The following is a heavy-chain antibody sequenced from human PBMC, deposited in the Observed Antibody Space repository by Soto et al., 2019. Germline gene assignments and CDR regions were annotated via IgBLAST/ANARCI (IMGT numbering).Heavy chain of an antibody. CDR2: ISAYNGHT. Sequence: ASVKVSCKASGYTFTSYGISWVRQAPGQGLEWMGWISAYNGHTNYAQKLQGGVTMTTDTSTSTANMELRSLRSDDTAVYYCARDWPVAAKGYYLEYWGQGTMVTVSS. D-gene: IGHD6-19*01. CDR1: GYTFTSYG. CDR3: ARDWPVAAKGYYLEY. V-gene: IGHV1-18*04. J-gene: IGHJ4*02.